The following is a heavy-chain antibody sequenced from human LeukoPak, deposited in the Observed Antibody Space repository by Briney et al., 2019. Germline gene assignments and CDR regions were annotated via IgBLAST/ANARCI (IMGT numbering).Heavy chain of an antibody. Sequence: PSETLSLTCTVSGGSISSHYWSWIRQPPGKGLEWIGYISYIRSTHFNPSLKSRVTMSVDASKNQFSLKLSSVTAADTAVYYCAREAIVRADEGVYMDVWGKGTTVSVSS. CDR1: GGSISSHY. CDR2: ISYIRST. D-gene: IGHD1-26*01. CDR3: AREAIVRADEGVYMDV. V-gene: IGHV4-59*11. J-gene: IGHJ6*03.